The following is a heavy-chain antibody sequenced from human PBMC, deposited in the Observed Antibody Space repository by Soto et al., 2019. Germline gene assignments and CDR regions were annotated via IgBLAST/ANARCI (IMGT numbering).Heavy chain of an antibody. V-gene: IGHV3-43*01. J-gene: IGHJ6*02. Sequence: GGSLRLSCAASGFTFDDYAMHWVRQAPGKGLEWGSLISWDGGSTYYADSVKGRFTISRDNSKKSLYRQMNSLRTEDTALYYCAKYLMASAATGPYYYYGMDVWGQGTTVTVS. CDR3: AKYLMASAATGPYYYYGMDV. CDR1: GFTFDDYA. D-gene: IGHD2-15*01. CDR2: ISWDGGST.